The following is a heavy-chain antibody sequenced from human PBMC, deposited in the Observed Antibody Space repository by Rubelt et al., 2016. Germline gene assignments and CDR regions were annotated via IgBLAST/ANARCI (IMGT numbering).Heavy chain of an antibody. CDR3: VRQLDLSRRWDY. V-gene: IGHV4-38-2*01. J-gene: IGHJ4*02. D-gene: IGHD2-2*03. CDR2: IYHSGST. CDR1: GDSINSGYY. Sequence: QVQLQESGPGLVRPSGTLSLTCGVSGDSINSGYYWGWIRQPPGKGLEWIGSIYHSGSTYYKPSLKSRVTISVDTSKNQFSLKLTSLTAADTAVFYCVRQLDLSRRWDYWGQGTLVTVSS.